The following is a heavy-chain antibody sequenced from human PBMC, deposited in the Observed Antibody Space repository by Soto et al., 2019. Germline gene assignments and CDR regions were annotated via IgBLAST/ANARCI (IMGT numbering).Heavy chain of an antibody. CDR2: IKSKTDAGTT. CDR1: GFTFNNAW. D-gene: IGHD3-10*01. V-gene: IGHV3-15*07. CDR3: TTGQGLSMFRDSYFDF. Sequence: GGSLRLSCAASGFTFNNAWMNWVRLAPGKGLEWVGRIKSKTDAGTTDYAAPVTGRFTVSRDDSKNTLYLQMNSLKTEDTAFFYCTTGQGLSMFRDSYFDFWGQGTLVTVSS. J-gene: IGHJ4*02.